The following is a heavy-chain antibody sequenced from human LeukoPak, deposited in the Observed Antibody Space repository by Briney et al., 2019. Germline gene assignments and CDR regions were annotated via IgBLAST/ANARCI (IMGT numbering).Heavy chain of an antibody. CDR1: GYTFTGYY. D-gene: IGHD2-15*01. Sequence: GASVKVSCKASGYTFTGYYMHWVRQAPGQGLEWMGWISAYNGNTNYAQKLQGRVTMTTDTSTSTAYMELRSLRSDDTAVYYCARSPGPKDIVVGFDPWGQGTLVTVSS. J-gene: IGHJ5*02. CDR3: ARSPGPKDIVVGFDP. CDR2: ISAYNGNT. V-gene: IGHV1-18*04.